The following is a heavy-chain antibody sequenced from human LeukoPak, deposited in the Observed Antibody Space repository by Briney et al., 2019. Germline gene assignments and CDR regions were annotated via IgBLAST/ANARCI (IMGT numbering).Heavy chain of an antibody. D-gene: IGHD3-10*02. Sequence: PGGSLRLSCAASGFTFSDYYMSWIRQTPGRGLEWLAHINRDGGTIYYADSVKGRFTISRDNAKSSLYLQMNSLRAEDTAVYYCAELGITMIGGVWGKGTTVTISS. J-gene: IGHJ6*04. CDR3: AELGITMIGGV. CDR1: GFTFSDYY. CDR2: INRDGGTI. V-gene: IGHV3-11*04.